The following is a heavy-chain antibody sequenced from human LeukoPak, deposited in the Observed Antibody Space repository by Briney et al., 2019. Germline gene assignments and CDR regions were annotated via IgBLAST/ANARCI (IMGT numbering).Heavy chain of an antibody. D-gene: IGHD3-22*01. CDR1: GFTFSSYG. Sequence: PGRSLRLSCAASGFTFSSYGMHWVRQAPGKGLEWVAVISYDGSNKYYVDSVKGRFTISRDNSKNTLYLQMNSLRAEDTAVYYCAKDLADYYDSSGSFDYWGQGALVTVSS. J-gene: IGHJ4*02. CDR3: AKDLADYYDSSGSFDY. V-gene: IGHV3-30*18. CDR2: ISYDGSNK.